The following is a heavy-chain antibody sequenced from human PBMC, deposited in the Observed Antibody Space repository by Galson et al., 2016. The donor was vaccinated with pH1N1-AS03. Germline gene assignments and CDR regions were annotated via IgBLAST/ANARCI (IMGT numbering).Heavy chain of an antibody. V-gene: IGHV4-39*07. J-gene: IGHJ4*02. D-gene: IGHD1-26*01. CDR2: IYYRGAT. Sequence: SETLSLTCAVSGDSINSSPYYWGWIRQPPGKGLEWIGTIYYRGATYYSPSLKSRVTISIDTSKNQFSLNLRSVTAAGTAVYYCARHVSGSYPNNLDYWGQGTLVIVSS. CDR3: ARHVSGSYPNNLDY. CDR1: GDSINSSPYY.